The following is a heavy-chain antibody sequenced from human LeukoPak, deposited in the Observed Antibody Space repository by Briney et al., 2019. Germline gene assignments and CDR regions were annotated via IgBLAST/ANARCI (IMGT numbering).Heavy chain of an antibody. J-gene: IGHJ6*02. CDR3: ARGPSTTVEHYYYYGIDV. CDR2: INNGGST. D-gene: IGHD4-23*01. Sequence: SETLSFTCAVYGGSFSGYYWSWIRQRQGKGREWSWEINNGGSTNYNTSLKSRVPISVDTSKNQFSRKLSSVTAANTAVYYCARGPSTTVEHYYYYGIDVWGQGTTVTLSS. CDR1: GGSFSGYY. V-gene: IGHV4-34*01.